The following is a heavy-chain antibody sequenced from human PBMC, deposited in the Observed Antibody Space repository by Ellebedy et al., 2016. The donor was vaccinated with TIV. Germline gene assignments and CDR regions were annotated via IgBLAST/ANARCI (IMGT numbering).Heavy chain of an antibody. J-gene: IGHJ5*01. V-gene: IGHV4-39*01. D-gene: IGHD3-10*01. CDR2: IYYSGTT. Sequence: SETLSLTCTVSGGSMTRSSYYWAWIRQPPGKGLEWIGSIYYSGTTYYNPSLKSRVPLSVDTSKNQFSLKLRSVTAANSAVYHCARWFVELLYVRWFDSWGQGTLVTVSS. CDR3: ARWFVELLYVRWFDS. CDR1: GGSMTRSSYY.